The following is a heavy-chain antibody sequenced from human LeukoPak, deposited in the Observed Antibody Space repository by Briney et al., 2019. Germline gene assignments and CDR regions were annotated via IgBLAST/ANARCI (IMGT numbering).Heavy chain of an antibody. CDR3: AKNYDYVWDPLGV. CDR1: GFTFSSYA. D-gene: IGHD3-16*01. J-gene: IGHJ4*02. CDR2: ISGSGGST. V-gene: IGHV3-23*01. Sequence: PGGSLRLSCAASGFTFSSYAMTWVRQAPGKGLEWVSAISGSGGSTYYADSVKGRFTISRDNSKNTLYLQMNSLRAEDTAVYYCAKNYDYVWDPLGVWGQGTLVTVSS.